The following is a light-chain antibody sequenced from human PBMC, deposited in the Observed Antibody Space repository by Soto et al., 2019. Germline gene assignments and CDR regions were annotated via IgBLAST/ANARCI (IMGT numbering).Light chain of an antibody. CDR2: DVS. CDR1: QSVSSY. CDR3: QQRSNWPLT. Sequence: EIVLTQSPATLSLSPGERATLSRRASQSVSSYLAWYQQKPGQAPRLLMYDVSNRATGIPARFSGSGSGTDFTLTISGLEPEDFAVYYCQQRSNWPLTFGGGTKVEIK. J-gene: IGKJ4*01. V-gene: IGKV3-11*01.